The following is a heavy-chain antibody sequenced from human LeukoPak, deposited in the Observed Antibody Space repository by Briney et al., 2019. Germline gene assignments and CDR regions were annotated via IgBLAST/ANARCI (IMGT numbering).Heavy chain of an antibody. CDR3: ARDSSSEGPLDY. D-gene: IGHD6-6*01. CDR1: GFTFSASA. V-gene: IGHV3-73*01. J-gene: IGHJ4*02. CDR2: IRSKANNYAT. Sequence: GGSLRLSCAASGFTFSASAVHWVRQASGKGLEWIGRIRSKANNYATAYAGSLKGRFTVSRDDSKNTAYLQMNSLKTEDSAVYFCARDSSSEGPLDYWGQGTLVTVSS.